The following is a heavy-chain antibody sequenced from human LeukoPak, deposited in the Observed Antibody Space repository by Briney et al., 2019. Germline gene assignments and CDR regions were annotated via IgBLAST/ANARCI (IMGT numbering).Heavy chain of an antibody. CDR3: ARSYGDYVWGNYYYYYYMDV. CDR1: GYTFTSYG. Sequence: ASVKVSCKASGYTFTSYGISWVRQAPGQGLEWMGWISAYNGNTNYAQKLQGRVTMTTDTSTSTAYMELRSLRSDDTAVYYCARSYGDYVWGNYYYYYYMDVWGKGTTVTISS. D-gene: IGHD4-17*01. CDR2: ISAYNGNT. V-gene: IGHV1-18*01. J-gene: IGHJ6*03.